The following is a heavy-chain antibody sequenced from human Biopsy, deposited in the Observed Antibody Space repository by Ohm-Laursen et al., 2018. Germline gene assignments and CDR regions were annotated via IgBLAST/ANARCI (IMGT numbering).Heavy chain of an antibody. CDR1: GFTFSSYV. CDR3: AKDHCSGGTCYSDGPVFDF. J-gene: IGHJ4*02. Sequence: SLRLSCAASGFTFSSYVMSWVRQAPGKGLEWVSTISGSGSTTYYADFVKGRFTISRDNSKNTLYLQMNSLRAEDTAVYYCAKDHCSGGTCYSDGPVFDFWGQGTLVTVSS. V-gene: IGHV3-23*01. D-gene: IGHD2-15*01. CDR2: ISGSGSTT.